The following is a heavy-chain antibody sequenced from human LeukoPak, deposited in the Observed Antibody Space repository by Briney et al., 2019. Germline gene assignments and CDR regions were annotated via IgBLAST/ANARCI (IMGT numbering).Heavy chain of an antibody. J-gene: IGHJ5*02. CDR3: ARDHRLTTMVRGVITHLSGWFDP. D-gene: IGHD3-10*01. CDR1: GYTFTTYG. Sequence: GASVKVSFKPSGYTFTTYGITWVRQAPGQGLEWMGWTNPDNGNTNYAQKFQGRVSITTDTSTRTAYMELRSLRSDDTAVYYCARDHRLTTMVRGVITHLSGWFDPWGQGTLVTVSS. CDR2: TNPDNGNT. V-gene: IGHV1-18*01.